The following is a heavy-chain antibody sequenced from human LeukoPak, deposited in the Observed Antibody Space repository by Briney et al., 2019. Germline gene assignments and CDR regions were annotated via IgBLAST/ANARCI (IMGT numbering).Heavy chain of an antibody. CDR2: IWYDGSNK. V-gene: IGHV3-33*01. CDR3: ARDSARFGELPYFDY. CDR1: GFTFSSYG. J-gene: IGHJ4*02. D-gene: IGHD3-10*01. Sequence: GGSLRLSCAASGFTFSSYGMHWVRQAPGKGLEWVAVIWYDGSNKYYADSVKGRFTISRDNSKNTLYLQMNSLRAEDTAVYYCARDSARFGELPYFDYWGQGNLVTVSS.